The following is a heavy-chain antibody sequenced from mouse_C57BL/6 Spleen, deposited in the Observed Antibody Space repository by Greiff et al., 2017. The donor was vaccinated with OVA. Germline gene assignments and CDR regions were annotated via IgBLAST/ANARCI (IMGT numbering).Heavy chain of an antibody. CDR3: TREGDPGGNYFDY. D-gene: IGHD2-13*01. CDR1: GFTFSSYA. J-gene: IGHJ2*01. Sequence: DVQLVESGEGLVKPGGSLKLSCAASGFTFSSYAMSWVRQTPEKRLEWVAYISSGGDYIYYADTVKGRFTISRDNARNTLYLQMSSLKSEDTAMYYCTREGDPGGNYFDYWGQGTTLTVSS. V-gene: IGHV5-9-1*02. CDR2: ISSGGDYI.